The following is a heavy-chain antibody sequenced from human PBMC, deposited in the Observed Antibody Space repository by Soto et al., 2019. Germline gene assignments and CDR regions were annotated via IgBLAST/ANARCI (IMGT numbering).Heavy chain of an antibody. D-gene: IGHD7-27*01. CDR2: ISYDGSNK. CDR3: ARSGRNWGSIEDY. CDR1: GFTFSSYA. J-gene: IGHJ4*02. V-gene: IGHV3-30-3*01. Sequence: QVQLVESGGGVVQPGRSLRLSCAASGFTFSSYAMHWVRQAPGKGLEWVAVISYDGSNKYYADSVKGRFTISRDNSKNTLYLQMNSLRAEDTAVYYCARSGRNWGSIEDYWGQGTLVTVSS.